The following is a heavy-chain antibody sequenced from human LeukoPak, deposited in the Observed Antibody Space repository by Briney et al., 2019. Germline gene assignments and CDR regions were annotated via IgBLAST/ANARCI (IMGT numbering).Heavy chain of an antibody. D-gene: IGHD5-12*01. V-gene: IGHV4-59*07. CDR3: ARSAEWLRNAFDI. Sequence: SDKLSPSCSVSGPSTSHFYWNWIREPLGKGLNIIFYMHNRACSKLSPYLQSRVTISIDTSKNQFSLQLTSVTAADTASYYCARSAEWLRNAFDIWGQGTMVSVSS. J-gene: IGHJ3*02. CDR2: MHNRACS. CDR1: GPSTSHFY.